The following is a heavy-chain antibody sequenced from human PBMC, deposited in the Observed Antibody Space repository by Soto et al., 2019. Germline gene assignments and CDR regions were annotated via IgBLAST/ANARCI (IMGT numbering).Heavy chain of an antibody. CDR1: GYTFTGYY. V-gene: IGHV1-2*02. Sequence: ASVKVSCKASGYTFTGYYMHWARQAPGQGLEWMGWINPNSGGTNYAQKFQGRVTMTRDTSISTAYMELSRLRSDDTAVYYCARDITGTTAYWGQGTLVTVSS. CDR2: INPNSGGT. D-gene: IGHD1-20*01. CDR3: ARDITGTTAY. J-gene: IGHJ4*02.